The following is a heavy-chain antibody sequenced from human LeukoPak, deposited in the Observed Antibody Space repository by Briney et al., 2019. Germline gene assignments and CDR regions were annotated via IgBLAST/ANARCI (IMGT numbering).Heavy chain of an antibody. D-gene: IGHD5-12*01. Sequence: ASVKVSCKVSGYILTELSMHWVRQAPGKGLEWMGGFDPEDGETIYAQKFQGRVTMTEDTSTDTAYMELSSLRSEDTAVYYCATVRYSGYDFGYWGQGTLVTVSS. CDR3: ATVRYSGYDFGY. CDR2: FDPEDGET. J-gene: IGHJ4*02. CDR1: GYILTELS. V-gene: IGHV1-24*01.